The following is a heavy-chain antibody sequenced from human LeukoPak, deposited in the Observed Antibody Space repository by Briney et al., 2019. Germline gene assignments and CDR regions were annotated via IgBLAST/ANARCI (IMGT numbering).Heavy chain of an antibody. CDR3: ARELVTPPYYYYGMDV. J-gene: IGHJ6*02. V-gene: IGHV3-30-3*01. Sequence: PGGSLRLSCAASEFTFSSYVMHWVSQAPGKGLEWVAFISFDGSNKYYADSVKGRFTISRDNSESTLYLQMNSLRAEDTAVYYCARELVTPPYYYYGMDVWGQGTTVTVSS. D-gene: IGHD4-11*01. CDR1: EFTFSSYV. CDR2: ISFDGSNK.